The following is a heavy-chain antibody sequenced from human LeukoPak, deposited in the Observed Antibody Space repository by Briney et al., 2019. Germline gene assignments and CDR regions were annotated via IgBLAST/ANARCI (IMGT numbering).Heavy chain of an antibody. CDR1: GGSISSYY. CDR3: ASSSWGRAFDI. D-gene: IGHD6-13*01. Sequence: SETLSLTRTVSGGSISSYYWSWIRQPPGKGLEWIGYIYYSGSTNYNPSLKSRVTISVDTSKNQFSLKLSSVTAADTAVYYCASSSWGRAFDIWGQGTMVTVSS. J-gene: IGHJ3*02. CDR2: IYYSGST. V-gene: IGHV4-59*01.